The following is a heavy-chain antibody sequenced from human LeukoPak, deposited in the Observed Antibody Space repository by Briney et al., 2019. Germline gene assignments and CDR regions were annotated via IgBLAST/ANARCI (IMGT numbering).Heavy chain of an antibody. CDR1: GYTFTSYG. V-gene: IGHV1-18*01. Sequence: GASVTVSCKASGYTFTSYGISWVRQAPGQGLEWMGWISAYNGNTNYAQKLQGRVTMTTDTSTSTAYMELRSLRSDDTAVYYCARDLITMVRGVMSWFDPWGQGTLVTVSS. D-gene: IGHD3-10*01. J-gene: IGHJ5*02. CDR3: ARDLITMVRGVMSWFDP. CDR2: ISAYNGNT.